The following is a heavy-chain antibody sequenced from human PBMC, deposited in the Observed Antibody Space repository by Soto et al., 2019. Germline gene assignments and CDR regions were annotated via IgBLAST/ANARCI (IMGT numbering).Heavy chain of an antibody. Sequence: ASVKVSCKASGYTFTSYYMHWVRQAPGQGLEWMGIINPSGGSTSYAQKFQGRVTMTRDTSTSTVYMELSSLRSEDTAVYYCARDRYSGSYWKGKGLDYFDYWGQGTLVTVYS. V-gene: IGHV1-46*01. D-gene: IGHD1-26*01. CDR1: GYTFTSYY. J-gene: IGHJ4*02. CDR3: ARDRYSGSYWKGKGLDYFDY. CDR2: INPSGGST.